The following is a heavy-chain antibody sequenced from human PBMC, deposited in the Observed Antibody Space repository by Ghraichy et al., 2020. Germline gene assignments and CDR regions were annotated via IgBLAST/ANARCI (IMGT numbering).Heavy chain of an antibody. Sequence: LSLTCVASGFTFSNYAMTWVRQAPGKGLEWVSGISDSGGSRFFADSVKGRFTISRDNSRNTVYLQMNSLRAADTAVYYWAKDAFEWDKEYYYYMDVWGKGITVTVSS. CDR1: GFTFSNYA. J-gene: IGHJ6*03. CDR2: ISDSGGSR. V-gene: IGHV3-23*01. CDR3: AKDAFEWDKEYYYYMDV. D-gene: IGHD3-3*01.